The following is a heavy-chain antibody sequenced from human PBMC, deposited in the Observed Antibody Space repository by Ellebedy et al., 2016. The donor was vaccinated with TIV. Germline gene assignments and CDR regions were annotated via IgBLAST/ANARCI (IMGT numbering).Heavy chain of an antibody. Sequence: SETLSLTXTVSGGSISSGSYYWSWIRQPAGKGLEWIGRIYTSGSTNYNPSLKSRVTMSVDTSKNQFSLKLSSVTAADTAVYYCAAYYDILTDFDYWGQGTLVTVSS. CDR1: GGSISSGSYY. CDR2: IYTSGST. J-gene: IGHJ4*02. CDR3: AAYYDILTDFDY. V-gene: IGHV4-61*02. D-gene: IGHD3-9*01.